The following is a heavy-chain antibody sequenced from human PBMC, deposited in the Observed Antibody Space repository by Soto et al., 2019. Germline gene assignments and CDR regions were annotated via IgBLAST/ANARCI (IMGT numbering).Heavy chain of an antibody. D-gene: IGHD4-17*01. CDR1: GYSFTSYW. CDR2: TDPSDSYT. Sequence: GESLKISCKGSGYSFTSYWISWVRQMPGKGLEWMGRTDPSDSYTNYSPSFQGHVTISADKSISTAYLQWSSLKASDTAMYYCARRGTVTTGHYYYGMDVWGQGTTVTVSS. CDR3: ARRGTVTTGHYYYGMDV. J-gene: IGHJ6*02. V-gene: IGHV5-10-1*01.